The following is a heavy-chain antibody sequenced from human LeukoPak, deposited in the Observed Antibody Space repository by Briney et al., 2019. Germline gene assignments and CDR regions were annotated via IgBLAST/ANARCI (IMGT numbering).Heavy chain of an antibody. V-gene: IGHV1-2*06. Sequence: ASVKVSCKASGYTFTSNYIHWVRQAPGQGLEWMGRINPNSGGTNYGQKFQGRVTMTRDTSISTAYMELSRLRSDDTAVYYCARPPDYDFYGMDVWGQGTTVTVSS. J-gene: IGHJ6*02. CDR2: INPNSGGT. CDR3: ARPPDYDFYGMDV. CDR1: GYTFTSNY. D-gene: IGHD3-3*01.